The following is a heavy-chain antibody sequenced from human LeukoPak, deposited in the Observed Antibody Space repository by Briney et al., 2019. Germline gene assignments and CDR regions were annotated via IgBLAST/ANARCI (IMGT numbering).Heavy chain of an antibody. CDR1: GGSFSGYY. V-gene: IGHV4-34*01. D-gene: IGHD6-13*01. Sequence: SETLSLTCAVYGGSFSGYYWSWIRQPPGKGLEWIGEINHSGSTNYNPSLKSRVTISVDTSKNQFSLKLSSVTAADTAVYYCARGDIAAAGTPPRFDYWGQGTLVTVSS. J-gene: IGHJ4*02. CDR2: INHSGST. CDR3: ARGDIAAAGTPPRFDY.